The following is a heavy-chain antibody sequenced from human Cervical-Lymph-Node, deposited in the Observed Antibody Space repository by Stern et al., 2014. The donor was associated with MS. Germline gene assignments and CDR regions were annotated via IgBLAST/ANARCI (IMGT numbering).Heavy chain of an antibody. V-gene: IGHV3-30*04. Sequence: VQLVESGGGVVQPGRALRLSCAGSGFTFTDYAMHWVRQAPGKGLESVALIFYDGTNAQPADSVKGRVTRSSADSRNTLSLQMNSLRREDTAVYYCARDGGYDSGGLYTAPVDYWGQGTLVSVSS. CDR2: IFYDGTNA. J-gene: IGHJ4*02. CDR1: GFTFTDYA. CDR3: ARDGGYDSGGLYTAPVDY. D-gene: IGHD3-16*01.